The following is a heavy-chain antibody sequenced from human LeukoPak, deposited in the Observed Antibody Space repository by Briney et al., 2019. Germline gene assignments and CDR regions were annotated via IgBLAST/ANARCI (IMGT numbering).Heavy chain of an antibody. V-gene: IGHV1-2*02. D-gene: IGHD3-9*01. CDR2: INPNSGGT. Sequence: GASVKVSCKAFGFTFTGYYMHWVRQSPGQGLEWMGWINPNSGGTNYAQKFQGRVTMTRDTSISTAYMELSRLRSDDTAVYYCARDRDHYDILTGHYMAFDIWGQGTMVTVSS. CDR3: ARDRDHYDILTGHYMAFDI. CDR1: GFTFTGYY. J-gene: IGHJ3*02.